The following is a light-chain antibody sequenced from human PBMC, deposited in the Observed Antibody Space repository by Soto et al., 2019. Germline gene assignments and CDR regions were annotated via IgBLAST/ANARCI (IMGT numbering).Light chain of an antibody. CDR3: QQYYTTPLT. V-gene: IGKV4-1*01. J-gene: IGKJ4*01. CDR1: QTVLYSSNHQNY. Sequence: TLSIEYLSVSLGEKATLHCKPSQTVLYSSNHQNYLAWYQQKPGQPPQLLIYWASTRESGVPDRFSGSGSGTDFTLTISSLQAEDVAVYYCQQYYTTPLTFGGGTNVDIK. CDR2: WAS.